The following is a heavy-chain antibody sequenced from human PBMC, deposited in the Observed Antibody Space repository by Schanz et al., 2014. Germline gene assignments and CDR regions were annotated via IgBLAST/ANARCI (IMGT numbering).Heavy chain of an antibody. D-gene: IGHD6-19*01. V-gene: IGHV3-23*04. Sequence: EVQLVESGGGLVQPGRSLRLSCAASGFTFSNHAMNWVRQAPGRGLEWVSRMIGSGSSVFYADSVKGRFSISRENSKSILYLQMNSLRAEDTAVYYCAKAGSGWSTAGYYYWGQGTLVAGSS. CDR3: AKAGSGWSTAGYYY. CDR2: MIGSGSSV. J-gene: IGHJ4*02. CDR1: GFTFSNHA.